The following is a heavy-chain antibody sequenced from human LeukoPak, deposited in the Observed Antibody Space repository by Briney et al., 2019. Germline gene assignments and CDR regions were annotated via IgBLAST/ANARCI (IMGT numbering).Heavy chain of an antibody. D-gene: IGHD1-26*01. J-gene: IGHJ5*02. CDR1: GYTFTSYY. V-gene: IGHV1-46*01. Sequence: ASVKVSCKTSGYTFTSYYMHWVRQAPGQGLEWMGLINPTGGSTGYAQKFQGRVTMTRDMSTSTDYMELSSLRSENTAIYYCARDNSVGDNAWWFDPWGQGTLVTVSS. CDR3: ARDNSVGDNAWWFDP. CDR2: INPTGGST.